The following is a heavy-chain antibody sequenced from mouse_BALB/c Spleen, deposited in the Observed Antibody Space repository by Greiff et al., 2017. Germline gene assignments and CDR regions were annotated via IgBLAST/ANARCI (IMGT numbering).Heavy chain of an antibody. CDR3: ARGGVVYGYDGEYYAMDY. Sequence: QVQLQQPGAELVKPGASVKLSCKASGYTFTSYWMHWVKQRPGQGLEWIGEINPSNGRTNYNEKFKSKATLTVDKSSSTAYMQLSSLTSEDSAVYYCARGGVVYGYDGEYYAMDYWGQGTSVTVSS. CDR2: INPSNGRT. CDR1: GYTFTSYW. V-gene: IGHV1S81*02. D-gene: IGHD2-2*01. J-gene: IGHJ4*01.